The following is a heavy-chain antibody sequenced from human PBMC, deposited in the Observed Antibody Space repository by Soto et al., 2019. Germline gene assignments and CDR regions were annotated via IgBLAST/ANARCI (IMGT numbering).Heavy chain of an antibody. D-gene: IGHD1-1*01. J-gene: IGHJ4*02. V-gene: IGHV4-59*08. CDR3: ARRYGYSFDY. CDR2: IYYSGST. Sequence: QVQLQESGPGLVKPSETLSLTCTVSGGSISSYYWSWIRQPPGKGLEWIGYIYYSGSTNYNPSRKSRVTTQVDTSKNQCSLKLSSVTAADTAVYYCARRYGYSFDYWGQGTLVTVSS. CDR1: GGSISSYY.